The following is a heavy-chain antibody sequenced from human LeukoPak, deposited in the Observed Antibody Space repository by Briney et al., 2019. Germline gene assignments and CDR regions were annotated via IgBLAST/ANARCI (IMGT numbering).Heavy chain of an antibody. CDR2: INPNSGAT. V-gene: IGHV1-2*02. CDR1: GYTFLRYY. D-gene: IGHD3-10*01. CDR3: ARDRGESYYFDY. Sequence: ASVKVSRKTSGYTFLRYYIHFVRQAPGQGLEWVGWINPNSGATYSSSKFQGRVTMTRDTSISTAYMELSRLRSDDTAVYYCARDRGESYYFDYWGQGTLVTVSS. J-gene: IGHJ4*02.